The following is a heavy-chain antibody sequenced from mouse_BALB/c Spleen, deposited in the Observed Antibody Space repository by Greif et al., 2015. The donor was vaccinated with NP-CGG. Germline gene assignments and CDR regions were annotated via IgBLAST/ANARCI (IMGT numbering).Heavy chain of an antibody. J-gene: IGHJ4*01. Sequence: VQLQQSGAELVRSGASVKLSCTASGFNIKDYYMHWVKQRPEQGLEWIGWIDPENGDTEYAPKFQGKATMTADTSSNTAYLQLSSLTSEDTAVYYCNARLYYGSSSPMDYWGQGTSVTVSS. CDR1: GFNIKDYY. V-gene: IGHV14-4*02. D-gene: IGHD1-1*01. CDR3: NARLYYGSSSPMDY. CDR2: IDPENGDT.